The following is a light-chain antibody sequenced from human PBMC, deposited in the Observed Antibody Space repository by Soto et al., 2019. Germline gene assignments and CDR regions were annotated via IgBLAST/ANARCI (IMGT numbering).Light chain of an antibody. V-gene: IGKV3-11*01. CDR3: HQRSNWLDT. Sequence: GLSQSAGTLSLSTGERATLSCGASQTVDSTYLAWYQQKPGQPPRLLIYDASKRATGIPARFSGSGSGTDFTLTISSLEAEDFAVYYCHQRSNWLDTFGQRTRLAIK. CDR1: QTVDSTY. CDR2: DAS. J-gene: IGKJ5*01.